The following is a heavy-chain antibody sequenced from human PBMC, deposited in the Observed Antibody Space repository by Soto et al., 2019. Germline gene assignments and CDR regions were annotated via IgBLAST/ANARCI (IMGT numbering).Heavy chain of an antibody. V-gene: IGHV4-39*07. D-gene: IGHD3-10*01. J-gene: IGHJ4*02. Sequence: SETLSLTCTVSGGSISSSSYYWGWIRQPPGKGLEWIGSIYYSGSTYYNPSLKSRVTISVDTSKNQFSLKLSSVTAADTAVYYCARDIYGSGSYYYFYYWGQGTLVTVSS. CDR1: GGSISSSSYY. CDR3: ARDIYGSGSYYYFYY. CDR2: IYYSGST.